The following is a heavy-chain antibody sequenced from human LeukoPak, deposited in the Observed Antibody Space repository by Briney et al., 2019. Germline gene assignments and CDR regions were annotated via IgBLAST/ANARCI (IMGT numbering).Heavy chain of an antibody. CDR2: FSGSGGST. V-gene: IGHV3-23*01. CDR3: ASRPAPSLGPLDY. D-gene: IGHD2-2*01. Sequence: GGSLRLSCAASGFTFSNYAMAWVRQIPGKGLEWVSVFSGSGGSTYYADSVKGRSTVSRDNSKNTLYLQMNNLRVDGTAIYYCASRPAPSLGPLDYWGQGTLVTVSS. CDR1: GFTFSNYA. J-gene: IGHJ4*02.